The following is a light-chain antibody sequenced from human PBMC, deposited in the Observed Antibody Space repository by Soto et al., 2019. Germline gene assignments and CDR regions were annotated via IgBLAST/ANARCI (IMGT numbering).Light chain of an antibody. CDR2: GVS. CDR3: QQYVSSPIT. Sequence: EIVLTQSPATLSLSPGGGASLSCRASQNISTYLAWYQQRPGQVPRLLIYGVSKRAPAIPPRFSGSGSGTDFTLTISRLEPEDFAVYCCQQYVSSPITFGQGTRLEIK. V-gene: IGKV3-20*01. J-gene: IGKJ5*01. CDR1: QNISTY.